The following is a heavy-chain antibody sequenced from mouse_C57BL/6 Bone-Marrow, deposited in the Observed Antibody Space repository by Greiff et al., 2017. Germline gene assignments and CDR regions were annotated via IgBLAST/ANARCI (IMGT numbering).Heavy chain of an antibody. CDR3: AGEATTDY. J-gene: IGHJ2*01. V-gene: IGHV1-22*01. CDR1: GYTFTDYN. Sequence: EVQRVESGPELVKPGASVKMSCKASGYTFTDYNMHWVKQSHGKSLEWIGYINPNNGGTSYNQKFKGKATLTVNKSASTAYMELRSLTSEDAAVYYGAGEATTDYWGQGTTLTVSS. CDR2: INPNNGGT. D-gene: IGHD2-12*01.